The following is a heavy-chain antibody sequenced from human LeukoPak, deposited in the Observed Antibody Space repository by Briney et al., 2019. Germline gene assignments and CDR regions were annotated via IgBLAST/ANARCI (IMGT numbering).Heavy chain of an antibody. CDR3: AKDKSKEVSSSWYSYYYGMDV. CDR2: ISWSSGSL. D-gene: IGHD6-13*01. Sequence: GGSLRLSCTASGFTFDDYAMHWVRQAPGKGLEWVSGISWSSGSLGYADSVKGRFIISRDNAKNCLYLQMNSLRAEDTALYYCAKDKSKEVSSSWYSYYYGMDVWGQGTTVTVSS. V-gene: IGHV3-9*01. J-gene: IGHJ6*02. CDR1: GFTFDDYA.